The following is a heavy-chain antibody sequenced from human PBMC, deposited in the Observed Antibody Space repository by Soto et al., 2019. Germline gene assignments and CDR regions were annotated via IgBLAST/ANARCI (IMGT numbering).Heavy chain of an antibody. CDR3: AKDPLDILTGYYGMDV. V-gene: IGHV3-23*01. CDR1: GFTFSSYA. J-gene: IGHJ6*02. CDR2: ISGSGGST. Sequence: GGSLRLSCAASGFTFSSYAMSWVRQAPGKGLEWVSAISGSGGSTYYADSVKGRFTISRDNSKNTLYLQMNSLRAEDTAVYYCAKDPLDILTGYYGMDVWGQGTTVTVSS. D-gene: IGHD3-9*01.